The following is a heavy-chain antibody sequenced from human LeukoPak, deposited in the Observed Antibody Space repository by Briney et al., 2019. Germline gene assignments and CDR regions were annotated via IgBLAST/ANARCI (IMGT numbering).Heavy chain of an antibody. CDR2: IYSGGST. D-gene: IGHD3-22*01. J-gene: IGHJ4*02. Sequence: GGSLRLSCTVSGFTVSNNYMSWVRQAPGKGLEWVSVIYSGGSTYYTDSVKGRFIISRDNSKNTLYLQMNGLRVEDTAVYYCARAEAGYYYNWGQGTLVTVSS. V-gene: IGHV3-66*01. CDR3: ARAEAGYYYN. CDR1: GFTVSNNY.